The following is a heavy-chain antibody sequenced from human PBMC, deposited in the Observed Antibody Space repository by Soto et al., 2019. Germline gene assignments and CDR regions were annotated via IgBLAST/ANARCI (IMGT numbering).Heavy chain of an antibody. CDR3: TRHDWGPRRMDV. CDR2: IRSKANSYAT. CDR1: GFTFSGSA. V-gene: IGHV3-73*01. Sequence: EVQLVESGGGLVQPGGSLKLSCAASGFTFSGSAMHWVRQASGKGLEWVGRIRSKANSYATAYAASVKGRFTISRDDSKNTAYLQMNSLKTEDTAVYYCTRHDWGPRRMDVWGKGTTFTVSS. J-gene: IGHJ6*04. D-gene: IGHD3-16*01.